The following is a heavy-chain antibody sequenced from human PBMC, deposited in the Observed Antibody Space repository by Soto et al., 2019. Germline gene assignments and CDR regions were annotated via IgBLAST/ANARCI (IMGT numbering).Heavy chain of an antibody. CDR3: AKDGRRSMILY. J-gene: IGHJ4*02. Sequence: GESLRLAXAASGFTFGSYAMSWVRQAPGKGLGWVSAISGSGGSTYYADSVKGRFTISRDNSKNPLYLQMTSLRAEDTAVDYCAKDGRRSMILYWGQGTLVTVSS. CDR2: ISGSGGST. CDR1: GFTFGSYA. D-gene: IGHD3-22*01. V-gene: IGHV3-23*01.